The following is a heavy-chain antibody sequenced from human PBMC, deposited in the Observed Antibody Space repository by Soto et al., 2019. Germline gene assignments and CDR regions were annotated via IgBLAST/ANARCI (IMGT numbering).Heavy chain of an antibody. J-gene: IGHJ6*02. Sequence: GASVKVSCKASGYIFIDYYIHWVRQAPGQGLEWMGWINPDTGDTNYAQKFQGWVTVTRDTSISTAYMEVSRLKSDVTAVYYCARVPYTSSTYFYYGMDVWGRGTTVTVSS. V-gene: IGHV1-2*04. CDR1: GYIFIDYY. CDR3: ARVPYTSSTYFYYGMDV. D-gene: IGHD6-6*01. CDR2: INPDTGDT.